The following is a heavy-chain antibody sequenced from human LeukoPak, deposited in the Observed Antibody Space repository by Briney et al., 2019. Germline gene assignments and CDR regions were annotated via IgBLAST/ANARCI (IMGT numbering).Heavy chain of an antibody. CDR2: ISGSGGST. D-gene: IGHD5-18*01. CDR3: TTVGQLWFYYYYYMGV. CDR1: GFTFSSYA. Sequence: GGSLRLSCAASGFTFSSYAMSWVRQAPGKGLEWVSAISGSGGSTYYADSVKGRFTISRDNSKNTLYLQMNSLRAEDTAVYYCTTVGQLWFYYYYYMGVWGKGTTVTISS. V-gene: IGHV3-23*01. J-gene: IGHJ6*03.